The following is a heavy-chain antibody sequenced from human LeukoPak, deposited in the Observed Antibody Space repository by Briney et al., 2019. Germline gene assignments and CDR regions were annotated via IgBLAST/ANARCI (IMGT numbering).Heavy chain of an antibody. CDR2: IYESGTT. CDR1: GESLNSYY. CDR3: ARGAWATRLAS. V-gene: IGHV4-34*01. Sequence: SQTLSLTCAVYGESLNSYYWSWVRQPPGEGLEWIGEIYESGTTKYNPSLKSRVAISMVPSKQQFSLILSSVTAADTAVYYCARGAWATRLASWGLGTPVIVSS. J-gene: IGHJ4*02. D-gene: IGHD2-15*01.